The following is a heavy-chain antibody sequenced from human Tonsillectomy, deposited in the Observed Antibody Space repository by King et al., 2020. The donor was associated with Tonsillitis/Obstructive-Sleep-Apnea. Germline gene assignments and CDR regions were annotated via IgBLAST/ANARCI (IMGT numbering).Heavy chain of an antibody. CDR2: ISSSSSYT. CDR1: GFTFSDYY. D-gene: IGHD2-15*01. CDR3: ARGRGSGGSCYSFDY. V-gene: IGHV3-11*05. J-gene: IGHJ4*02. Sequence: VQLVESGGGLVKPGGSLRLSYAASGFTFSDYYMSWIRQAPGKGLEWVSYISSSSSYTNYADSVKGRFTISRDNAKNSLYLQMNSLRAEDTAVYYCARGRGSGGSCYSFDYWGQGTLVTVSS.